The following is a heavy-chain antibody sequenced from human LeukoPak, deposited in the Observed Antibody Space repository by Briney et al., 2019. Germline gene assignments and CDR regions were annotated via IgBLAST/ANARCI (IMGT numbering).Heavy chain of an antibody. D-gene: IGHD2-8*01. Sequence: GASVKVSCKASGYTFTSYGINWGRQAPGQGLEWMGWISANNGDTNYAQNLQGRVTMTTDKSTSTAYMELRSLRSDDTAVYCCARGVWSDYWGQGTLVTVSS. CDR1: GYTFTSYG. CDR2: ISANNGDT. J-gene: IGHJ4*02. V-gene: IGHV1-18*01. CDR3: ARGVWSDY.